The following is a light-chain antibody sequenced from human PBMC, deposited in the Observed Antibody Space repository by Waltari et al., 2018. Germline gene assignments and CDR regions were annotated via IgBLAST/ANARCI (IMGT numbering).Light chain of an antibody. V-gene: IGLV2-23*02. CDR2: EVI. CDR3: CSYAGRGTYV. Sequence: QSALPPPASVSGTPGQSITISCTGTTSDVVNYDLVSWYQQHPGKAPKPLICEVIKRPSGVSSRFSGSKSGNTASLTISGRQAEDEADYYCCSYAGRGTYVFGSGTKVTV. J-gene: IGLJ1*01. CDR1: TSDVVNYDL.